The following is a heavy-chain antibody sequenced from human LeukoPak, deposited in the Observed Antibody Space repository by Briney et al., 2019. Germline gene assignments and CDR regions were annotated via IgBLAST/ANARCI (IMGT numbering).Heavy chain of an antibody. CDR3: ARDCGGGSCYGPYDAFDI. J-gene: IGHJ3*02. V-gene: IGHV3-48*04. CDR1: GFTFSSYS. D-gene: IGHD2-15*01. CDR2: ISSSSSTI. Sequence: GGSLRLSCAASGFTFSSYSMNWVRQAPGKGLEWVSYISSSSSTIYYAGSVKGRFTISRDNAKNSLYLQMNSLRAEDTAVYYCARDCGGGSCYGPYDAFDIWGQGTMVTVSS.